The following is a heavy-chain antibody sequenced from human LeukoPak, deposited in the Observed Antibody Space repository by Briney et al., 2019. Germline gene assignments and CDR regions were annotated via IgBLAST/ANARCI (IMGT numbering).Heavy chain of an antibody. V-gene: IGHV4-4*02. CDR3: ARDQEYYYDSSGRYFDL. CDR2: IYHSGST. D-gene: IGHD3-22*01. CDR1: GGSISSSNW. J-gene: IGHJ2*01. Sequence: SETLSLTCAVSGGSISSSNWWSWVRQPPGKGLEWIGEIYHSGSTNYNPSLKSRVTISVDKSKNQFSLKLSSVTAADTAVYYCARDQEYYYDSSGRYFDLWGRGTLVTVSS.